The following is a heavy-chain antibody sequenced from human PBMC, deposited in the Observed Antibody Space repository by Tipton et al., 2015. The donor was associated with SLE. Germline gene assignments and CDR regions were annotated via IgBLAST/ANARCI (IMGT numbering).Heavy chain of an antibody. CDR3: ASGTLVGSWYFSMGV. D-gene: IGHD2-2*03. J-gene: IGHJ6*03. CDR1: GDSISNYF. Sequence: TLSLTCTVSGDSISNYFWTWIRQPPGKGLEWIGYFYRSGRTNSNPSLKSRVTISMDTSNTQFSLKLTSVSAAATAVYYCASGTLVGSWYFSMGVWGRGTTVIVSS. CDR2: FYRSGRT. V-gene: IGHV4-4*08.